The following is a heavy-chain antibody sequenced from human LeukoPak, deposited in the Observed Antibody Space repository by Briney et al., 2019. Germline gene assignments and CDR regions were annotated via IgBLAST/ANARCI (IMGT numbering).Heavy chain of an antibody. CDR2: ISYDGSNK. D-gene: IGHD3-22*01. CDR1: GVTLSSYA. J-gene: IGHJ4*02. V-gene: IGHV3-30-3*01. Sequence: GGSLRLSCAASGVTLSSYAMSWVRQAPGKGLEWVAVISYDGSNKYYADSVKGRFTISRDNSKNTLYLQMNSLRAEDTAVYYCAYDSSGYFDYWGQGTLVTVSS. CDR3: AYDSSGYFDY.